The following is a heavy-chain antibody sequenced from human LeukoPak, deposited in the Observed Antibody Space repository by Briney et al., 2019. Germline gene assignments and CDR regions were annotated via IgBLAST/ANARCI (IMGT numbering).Heavy chain of an antibody. J-gene: IGHJ4*02. CDR1: GGTFSSYA. CDR2: IIPIFGIA. CDR3: ARSETELYYFDY. Sequence: SVKVSCKASGGTFSSYAISWVRQAPGQGLEWMGRIIPIFGIANYAQKFQGRVTITADKPTSTAYMELSSLRSEDTAVYYCARSETELYYFDYWGQGTLVTVSS. D-gene: IGHD3-10*01. V-gene: IGHV1-69*04.